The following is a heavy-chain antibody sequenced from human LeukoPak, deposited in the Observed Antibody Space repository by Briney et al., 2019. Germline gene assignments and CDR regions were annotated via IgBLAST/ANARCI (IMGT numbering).Heavy chain of an antibody. CDR2: INHSGST. V-gene: IGHV4-34*01. J-gene: IGHJ4*02. CDR1: GGSFSGYY. D-gene: IGHD2-8*01. CDR3: ARVTILYSLDY. Sequence: SETLSLTCAVYGGSFSGYYWSWIRQPPGKGLEWIGEINHSGSTNYNPSLKSRVTISVDTSKNQFSLKLSSVTAADTAVCYCARVTILYSLDYWGQGTLVTVSS.